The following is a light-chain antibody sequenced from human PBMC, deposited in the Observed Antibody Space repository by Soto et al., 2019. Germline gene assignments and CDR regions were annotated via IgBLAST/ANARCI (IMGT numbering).Light chain of an antibody. CDR2: EVN. J-gene: IGLJ2*01. CDR1: SSDVGNYNL. Sequence: SALTQPASVSGSPGQSITISCTGTSSDVGNYNLVSWYQQHPGKAPKLMIYEVNKRPSGVSNRFSGSKSGNTASLTISGLQAEDEADYYCCSYAGSSYVVFGGGTKLTVL. CDR3: CSYAGSSYVV. V-gene: IGLV2-23*02.